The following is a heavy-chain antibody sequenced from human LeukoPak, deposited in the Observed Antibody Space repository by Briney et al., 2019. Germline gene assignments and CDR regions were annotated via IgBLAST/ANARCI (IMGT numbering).Heavy chain of an antibody. D-gene: IGHD3-22*01. J-gene: IGHJ4*02. V-gene: IGHV3-23*01. CDR1: GFTFSSYA. CDR3: AKASPRYYDSSGYLTTDDY. Sequence: GGSLRLSCAASGFTFSSYAMSWVRQAPGKGLEWVSAISGSGGSTYYADSVKGRFTISKDNSKNTLYLQMNSLRAEDTAVYYCAKASPRYYDSSGYLTTDDYWGQGTLVTVSS. CDR2: ISGSGGST.